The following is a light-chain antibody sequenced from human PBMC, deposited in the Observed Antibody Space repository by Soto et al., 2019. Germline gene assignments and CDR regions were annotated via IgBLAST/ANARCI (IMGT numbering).Light chain of an antibody. CDR3: LLSYSGGPVV. Sequence: QAVVTQEPSMTVSPGGTVTLTCGSSTGPVSSGHYPFWFQQKPGQAPRTLIYDATNKHSWTPARFSGSLLGGKAALTLSGAQPEDEAEYYCLLSYSGGPVVFGGGTKPTVL. V-gene: IGLV7-46*01. J-gene: IGLJ2*01. CDR1: TGPVSSGHY. CDR2: DAT.